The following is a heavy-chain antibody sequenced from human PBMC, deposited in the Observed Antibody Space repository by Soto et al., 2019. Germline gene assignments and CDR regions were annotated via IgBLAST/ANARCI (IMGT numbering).Heavy chain of an antibody. D-gene: IGHD6-13*01. V-gene: IGHV4-59*08. CDR2: IYYSGST. Sequence: SETLSLTCTVSGGSISSYCWSWIRQPPGKGLEWIGYIYYSGSTNYNPSLKSRVTISVDTSKNQFSLKLSSVTAADTAVYYCTFEQEGNWFDPWGQGTLVTVSS. J-gene: IGHJ5*02. CDR3: TFEQEGNWFDP. CDR1: GGSISSYC.